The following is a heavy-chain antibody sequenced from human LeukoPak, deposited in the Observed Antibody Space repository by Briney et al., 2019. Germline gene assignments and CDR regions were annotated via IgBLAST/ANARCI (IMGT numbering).Heavy chain of an antibody. Sequence: RPSETLSLTCSVSGDSFTGYYWHWVRQPPGKGLEWIGYVYYSGSETDSNPSLKSRVTMSVDSSKNQFSLKLNSVSAADTAVYYCARQMTTLTMGRTFDKWGQGTTVIVSS. D-gene: IGHD4-17*01. CDR3: ARQMTTLTMGRTFDK. CDR1: GDSFTGYY. CDR2: VYYSGSET. J-gene: IGHJ3*02. V-gene: IGHV4-59*01.